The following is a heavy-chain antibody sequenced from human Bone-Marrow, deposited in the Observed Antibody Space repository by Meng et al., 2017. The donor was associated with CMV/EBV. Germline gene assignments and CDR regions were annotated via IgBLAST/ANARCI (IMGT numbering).Heavy chain of an antibody. J-gene: IGHJ4*02. D-gene: IGHD4-11*01. CDR2: IYYSGST. V-gene: IGHV4-39*07. CDR1: GGSISSSSYY. Sequence: SETLSLTCTVSGGSISSSSYYWGWIRQPPGKGLEWIGSIYYSGSTYYNPSLKSRVTISVDTSKNQFSLKLSSVTAADTAVYYCLLYSNYVKYWGQGTLVIVPS. CDR3: LLYSNYVKY.